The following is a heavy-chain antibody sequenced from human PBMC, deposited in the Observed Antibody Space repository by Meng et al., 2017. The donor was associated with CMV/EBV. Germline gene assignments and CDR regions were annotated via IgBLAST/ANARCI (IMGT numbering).Heavy chain of an antibody. J-gene: IGHJ6*02. D-gene: IGHD3-3*01. CDR1: GFTFSSYW. CDR2: IKQDGSEK. V-gene: IGHV3-7*01. Sequence: GGSLRLSCAASGFTFSSYWMSWVRQAPGKGLEWVANIKQDGSEKYYVDSVKGRFTISRDNAKNSLYLQMNSLRAEDTAVYYCARDGRDDFWSGVDVWDQGTTVTVSS. CDR3: ARDGRDDFWSGVDV.